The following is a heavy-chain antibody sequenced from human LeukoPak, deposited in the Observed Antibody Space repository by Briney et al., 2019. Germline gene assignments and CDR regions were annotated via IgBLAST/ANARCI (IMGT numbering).Heavy chain of an antibody. D-gene: IGHD6-13*01. CDR1: GGSISSSSYY. CDR3: ARVAAAGTGGSASFDY. Sequence: SETLSLTCTVSGGSISSSSYYWGWIRQPPGKGLEWIGSIYYSGSTYYNPSLKSRVTISVDTSKNQFSLKLSSVTAADTAVYYCARVAAAGTGGSASFDYWGQGTLVTVSS. CDR2: IYYSGST. J-gene: IGHJ4*02. V-gene: IGHV4-39*07.